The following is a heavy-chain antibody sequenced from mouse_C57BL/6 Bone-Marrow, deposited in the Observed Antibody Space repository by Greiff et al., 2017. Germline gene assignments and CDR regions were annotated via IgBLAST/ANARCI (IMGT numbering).Heavy chain of an antibody. Sequence: VQLQQSGAELVRPGTSVKVSCKASGYAFTNYLIEWVKQRPGQGLEWIGVINPGSGGTNYNEKFKGKATLTADKSSSTAYMQLSSLTSEDSAVYFCVRSTMIPYWYFDVWGTGTTVTVSS. CDR2: INPGSGGT. V-gene: IGHV1-54*01. CDR1: GYAFTNYL. D-gene: IGHD2-4*01. CDR3: VRSTMIPYWYFDV. J-gene: IGHJ1*03.